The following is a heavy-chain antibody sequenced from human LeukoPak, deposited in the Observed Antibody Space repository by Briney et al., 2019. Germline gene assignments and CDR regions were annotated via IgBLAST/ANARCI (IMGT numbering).Heavy chain of an antibody. J-gene: IGHJ4*02. D-gene: IGHD3-3*01. CDR2: IYYSGST. CDR3: ARVKIWRQAFDY. CDR1: GGSISSGDYY. Sequence: PSETLSLTCTVSGGSISSGDYYWSSIRQPPGKRLEWIGYIYYSGSTYYNPSLKSRVTISVDTSKNQFSLKLSSVTAADTAGYYCARVKIWRQAFDYWGAGNLVTVSS. V-gene: IGHV4-30-4*02.